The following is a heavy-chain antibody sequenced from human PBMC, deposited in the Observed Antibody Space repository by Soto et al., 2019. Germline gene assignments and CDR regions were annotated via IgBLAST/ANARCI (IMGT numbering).Heavy chain of an antibody. CDR2: IFHSGTT. CDR3: ARSPYCSGGSCRYFDL. Sequence: QVQLQESGPGLVKPSGTLSLICDVSGGSISSNNWWSWVRQPPGKGLEWIGEIFHSGTTNYNPSLTSRVTMSIDKSKNQFVLKWNSVTAADTAVYYCARSPYCSGGSCRYFDLWGRGSLVTVSS. CDR1: GGSISSNNW. V-gene: IGHV4-4*02. J-gene: IGHJ2*01. D-gene: IGHD2-15*01.